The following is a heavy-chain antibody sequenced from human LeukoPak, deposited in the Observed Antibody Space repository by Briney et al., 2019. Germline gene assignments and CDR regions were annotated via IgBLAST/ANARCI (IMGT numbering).Heavy chain of an antibody. D-gene: IGHD6-13*01. CDR2: INTDGSST. V-gene: IGHV3-74*01. J-gene: IGHJ4*02. Sequence: GGSLRLSCAASGFTFSSYWMHWVRHAPGKGLVWVSRINTDGSSTSYADSVKGRFTISGDNAKNTLYLQMNSLRAEDTAVYYCAKNPDLISSSWYYFDYWGQGTLVTVSS. CDR1: GFTFSSYW. CDR3: AKNPDLISSSWYYFDY.